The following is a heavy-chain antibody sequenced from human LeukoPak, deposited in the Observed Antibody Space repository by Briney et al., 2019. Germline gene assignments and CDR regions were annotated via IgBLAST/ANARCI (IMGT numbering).Heavy chain of an antibody. J-gene: IGHJ4*02. CDR3: ARDGSDHNTPSLIVVVPAQDY. D-gene: IGHD2-2*01. Sequence: PGGSLRLSCAASGSTFGSYWMSWVRQAPGKGLEWVASIKQDGSEKYYVDSVKGRFTISRDNAKNSLYLQMNSLRAEDTAVYYCARDGSDHNTPSLIVVVPAQDYWGQGTLVTVSS. V-gene: IGHV3-7*01. CDR1: GSTFGSYW. CDR2: IKQDGSEK.